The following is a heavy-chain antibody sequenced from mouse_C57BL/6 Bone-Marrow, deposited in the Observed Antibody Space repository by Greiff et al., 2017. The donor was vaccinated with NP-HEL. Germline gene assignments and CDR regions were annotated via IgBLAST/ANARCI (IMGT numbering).Heavy chain of an antibody. J-gene: IGHJ1*03. Sequence: EVQGVESGGGLVKPGGSLKLSFAASGFTFSSYTMSWVRQTPEKRLEWVATISGGGGNTHYPDGGKGRFTISRDNAKKTLYLQMSSLRSEDTALYYCARQGGLLHWYFDVWGTGTTVTVSS. CDR1: GFTFSSYT. CDR2: ISGGGGNT. V-gene: IGHV5-9*01. D-gene: IGHD1-1*01. CDR3: ARQGGLLHWYFDV.